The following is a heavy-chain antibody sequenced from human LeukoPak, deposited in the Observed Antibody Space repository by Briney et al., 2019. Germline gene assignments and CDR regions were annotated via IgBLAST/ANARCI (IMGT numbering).Heavy chain of an antibody. Sequence: GGSLRLSCAASGFTFDDYAMHWVRQAPGKGLEWVAVIWYDGSNKYYADSVKGRFTISRDNSKNTLYLQMNSLRAEDTAVYYCARETLDIVVVPAASFFDYWGQGTLVTVSS. V-gene: IGHV3-33*08. CDR3: ARETLDIVVVPAASFFDY. CDR2: IWYDGSNK. CDR1: GFTFDDYA. J-gene: IGHJ4*02. D-gene: IGHD2-2*03.